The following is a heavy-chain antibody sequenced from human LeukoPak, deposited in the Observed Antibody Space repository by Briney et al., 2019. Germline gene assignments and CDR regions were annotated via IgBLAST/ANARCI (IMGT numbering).Heavy chain of an antibody. J-gene: IGHJ6*03. CDR3: ARGVGYYYGSGSYYNRYYYMDV. Sequence: SETLSLTCAVYGGSFSGYYWSWIRQPPGKGLEWIGNIYYSGSTNYNPSLKSRVTISVDTSKNQFSLKLRSVTAADTAVYYCARGVGYYYGSGSYYNRYYYMDVWGKGTTVTVSS. CDR2: IYYSGST. CDR1: GGSFSGYY. V-gene: IGHV4-59*01. D-gene: IGHD3-10*01.